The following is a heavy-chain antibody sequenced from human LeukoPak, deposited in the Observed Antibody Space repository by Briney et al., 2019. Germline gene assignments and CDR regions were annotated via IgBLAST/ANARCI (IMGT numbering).Heavy chain of an antibody. V-gene: IGHV4-30-4*08. CDR1: GGAISSGDYY. CDR3: ARLAHPNWNDGFDP. J-gene: IGHJ5*02. Sequence: SQTLSLTCSVSGGAISSGDYYWTWIRQPPGKGLGWSGYIYYSGSTYYNPSLKSRVTISVDTSKNQFSLKLSSVTAADTAVYYCARLAHPNWNDGFDPWGQGTLVTVSS. CDR2: IYYSGST. D-gene: IGHD1-20*01.